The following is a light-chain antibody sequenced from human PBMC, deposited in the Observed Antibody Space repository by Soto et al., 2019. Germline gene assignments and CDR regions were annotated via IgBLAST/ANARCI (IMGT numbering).Light chain of an antibody. V-gene: IGKV3-15*01. CDR2: GAS. CDR3: QQYNNWPET. Sequence: EIVMTQSPATLSVSPGERVTLSCRASQSVSSNLAWYQQKPGQAPRLLIYGASTRATGIPARFSGSGSGTEFTLTISSLQSEDFAVYYCQQYNNWPETFGQGTKVDNK. J-gene: IGKJ1*01. CDR1: QSVSSN.